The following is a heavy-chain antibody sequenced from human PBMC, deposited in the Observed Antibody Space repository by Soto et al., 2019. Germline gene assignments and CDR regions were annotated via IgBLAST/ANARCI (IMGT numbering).Heavy chain of an antibody. V-gene: IGHV3-7*03. CDR1: GFSFSSYW. D-gene: IGHD2-15*01. Sequence: GVLRLSCAASGFSFSSYWMSWVRQAPGKGLQWVANIKQDGSQKYYVDSVKGRFTIYRDNAKNSLYLQMNSLRAEDTAIYYCARPYCSGGSCYNWFDPWGQGTLVTVSS. CDR3: ARPYCSGGSCYNWFDP. J-gene: IGHJ5*02. CDR2: IKQDGSQK.